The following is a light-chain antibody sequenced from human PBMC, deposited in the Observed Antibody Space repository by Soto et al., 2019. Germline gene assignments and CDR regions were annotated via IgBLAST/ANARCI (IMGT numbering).Light chain of an antibody. CDR3: QQYSNRPIT. J-gene: IGKJ5*01. V-gene: IGKV1-5*03. CDR1: QTISSW. CDR2: KAS. Sequence: DIQMTQSPSTLSGSVGDRVTITCRASQTISSWLAWYQQKPGKAPKLLIYKASTLKSGVPSRFSGSGSGTEFTLTISSLQPDDFVVYYCQQYSNRPITFGQGTRLEIK.